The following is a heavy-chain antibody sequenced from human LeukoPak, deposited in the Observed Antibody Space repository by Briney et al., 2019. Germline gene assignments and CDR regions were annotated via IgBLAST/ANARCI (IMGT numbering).Heavy chain of an antibody. CDR2: ISYDGTNE. V-gene: IGHV3-30-3*01. CDR3: AREGDNNKWYRFQH. J-gene: IGHJ1*01. CDR1: GFIFRSHW. Sequence: QPGGSLRLSCAASGFIFRSHWMDWVRQAPGKGLEWVALISYDGTNEYYADSVKGRFTISRDNSKNTLYLQMNSLRAEDTALYYCAREGDNNKWYRFQHWGQGTLVTVSS. D-gene: IGHD2-2*01.